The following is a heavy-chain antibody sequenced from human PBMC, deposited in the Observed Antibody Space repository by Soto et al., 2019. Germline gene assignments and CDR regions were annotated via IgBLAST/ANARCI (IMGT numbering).Heavy chain of an antibody. CDR1: GGTFSSYA. V-gene: IGHV1-69*13. CDR3: AFNYYDSSGYPGVSAEFDY. D-gene: IGHD3-22*01. CDR2: IIPIFGTA. J-gene: IGHJ4*02. Sequence: ASVKVSCKASGGTFSSYAISWVRQAPGQGLEWMGGIIPIFGTANYAQKFQGRVTITADESTSTAYMELSSLRSEDTAVYYCAFNYYDSSGYPGVSAEFDYWGQGTLVTVSS.